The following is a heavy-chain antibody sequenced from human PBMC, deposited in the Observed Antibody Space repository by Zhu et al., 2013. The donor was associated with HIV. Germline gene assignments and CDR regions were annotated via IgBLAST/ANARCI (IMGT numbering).Heavy chain of an antibody. D-gene: IGHD3-22*01. CDR3: ARSYYYDSLVISPFLTY. CDR1: VGTFSNYA. Sequence: QVQLVHSGAEVKKPGSSVKVSCKASVGTFSNYALSWVRQAPGQGLEWMGGIIPISGTTNYAQTFQGRVTITADESTSTAYMELSSLRSEDTAVYYCARSYYYDSLVISPFLTYWGQGNPGHRLL. CDR2: IIPISGTT. V-gene: IGHV1-69*01. J-gene: IGHJ4*02.